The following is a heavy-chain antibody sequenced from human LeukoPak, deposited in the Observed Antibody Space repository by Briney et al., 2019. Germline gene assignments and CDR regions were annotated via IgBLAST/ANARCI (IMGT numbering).Heavy chain of an antibody. V-gene: IGHV4-59*12. D-gene: IGHD6-6*01. CDR3: ARCAYSSSSPHWYFDP. J-gene: IGHJ2*01. Sequence: PSETLSLTCTVSGGSISSYYWSWIRQPPGKGLEWIGYIYYSGSTNYNPSLKSRVTISVDRSKNQFSLKLSSVTAADTAVYYCARCAYSSSSPHWYFDPWGRGTLVTVSS. CDR2: IYYSGST. CDR1: GGSISSYY.